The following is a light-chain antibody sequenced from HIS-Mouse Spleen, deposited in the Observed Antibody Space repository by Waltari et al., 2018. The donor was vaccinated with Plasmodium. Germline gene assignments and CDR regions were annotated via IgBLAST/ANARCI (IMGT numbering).Light chain of an antibody. CDR3: CSDAGSSTV. Sequence: QSALTQPASVSGSPGQSITISCTGTSSDVGSYNLVSWYQQHPGKAPKRMIYEGSKRPSGVAKRFSGTKSGNAASRTIAGLQAEDEADYYCCSDAGSSTVFGGGTKRTVL. J-gene: IGLJ3*02. CDR2: EGS. CDR1: SSDVGSYNL. V-gene: IGLV2-23*01.